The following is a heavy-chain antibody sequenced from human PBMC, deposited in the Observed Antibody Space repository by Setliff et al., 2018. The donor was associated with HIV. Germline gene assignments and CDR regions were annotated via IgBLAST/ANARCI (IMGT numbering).Heavy chain of an antibody. J-gene: IGHJ6*03. V-gene: IGHV3-74*01. CDR3: ARDGERVVIVAGSDYYYYMDV. D-gene: IGHD2-15*01. CDR2: IKSDGSMT. Sequence: GGSLRLSCVASGFTFSAYGMHWVRQVPGMGPVWVSNIKSDGSMTRYADSVTGRFIISRDNTKNTLYLQKNSLRPEDTAVYYCARDGERVVIVAGSDYYYYMDVWGKGTTVTVSS. CDR1: GFTFSAYG.